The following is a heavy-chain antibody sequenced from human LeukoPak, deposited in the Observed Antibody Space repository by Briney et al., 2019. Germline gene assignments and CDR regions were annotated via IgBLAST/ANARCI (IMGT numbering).Heavy chain of an antibody. CDR2: ISAYNGNT. CDR1: GYTLTSYA. Sequence: ASAKVSCKASGYTLTSYAISSVRHAPGQGLECMGWISAYNGNTNYAQKLQGRVTMTTDTSTSTAYMELRSLRSDDTAVYYCARDHGDTVTTTFGYFDYWGQGTLVTVSS. V-gene: IGHV1-18*01. J-gene: IGHJ4*02. D-gene: IGHD4-11*01. CDR3: ARDHGDTVTTTFGYFDY.